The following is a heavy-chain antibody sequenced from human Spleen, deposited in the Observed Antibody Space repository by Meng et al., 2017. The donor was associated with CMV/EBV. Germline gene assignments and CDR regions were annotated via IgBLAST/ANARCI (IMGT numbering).Heavy chain of an antibody. J-gene: IGHJ2*01. CDR3: AREGGRYQWFFDL. CDR2: IKEDGSED. CDR1: GFTFSSYA. D-gene: IGHD1-26*01. Sequence: GGSLRLSCAASGFTFSSYAMSWVRQAPGKGLEWVANIKEDGSEDNYVDSVKGRFTISRDNAKNSLYLQMNSLRAEDTAVYFCAREGGRYQWFFDLWGRGTLVTVSS. V-gene: IGHV3-7*01.